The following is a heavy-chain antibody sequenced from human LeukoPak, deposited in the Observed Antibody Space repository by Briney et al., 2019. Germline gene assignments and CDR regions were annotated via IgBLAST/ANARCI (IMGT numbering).Heavy chain of an antibody. J-gene: IGHJ4*02. CDR2: ISTYNTNT. CDR3: ARGWELDY. D-gene: IGHD1-26*01. CDR1: GYTFTSFG. V-gene: IGHV1-18*01. Sequence: ASVKVSCKASGYTFTSFGISWVRRAPGQGLEWMGWISTYNTNTQYAQKLQGRVTMTTDTSASTASMDLRSLTSDDTAVYYCARGWELDYWGQGTLVTVSS.